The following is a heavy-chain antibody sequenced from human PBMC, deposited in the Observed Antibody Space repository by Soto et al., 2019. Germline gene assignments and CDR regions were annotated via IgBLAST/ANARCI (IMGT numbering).Heavy chain of an antibody. CDR3: ARGADYDSSGIRLNWFDP. V-gene: IGHV3-48*02. CDR1: GFTFSSYD. J-gene: IGHJ5*02. CDR2: ISSSSSTI. Sequence: GGSLRLSCAASGFTFSSYDMNWVRQAPGKRLEWVSYISSSSSTIYYADSVKGRFTISRDNAKNSLYLQMNSLRDEDTAVYYCARGADYDSSGIRLNWFDPWGQGTLVTVSS. D-gene: IGHD3-22*01.